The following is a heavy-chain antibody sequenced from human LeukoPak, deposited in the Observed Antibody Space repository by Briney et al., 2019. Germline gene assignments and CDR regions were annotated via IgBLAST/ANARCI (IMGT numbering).Heavy chain of an antibody. J-gene: IGHJ4*02. V-gene: IGHV1-46*01. D-gene: IGHD4-11*01. CDR2: INPSGGST. Sequence: GASVKVSCKASGYTFTNYYIHWVRQAPGQGLECMGIINPSGGSTSYAQKFQGRVTMTRDMSTSTVYMELSSLRSEDTAVYYCARDLHDYFDYWGQGTLVTVSS. CDR3: ARDLHDYFDY. CDR1: GYTFTNYY.